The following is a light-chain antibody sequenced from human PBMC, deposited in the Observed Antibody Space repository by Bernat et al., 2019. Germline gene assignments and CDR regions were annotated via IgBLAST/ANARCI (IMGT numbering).Light chain of an antibody. Sequence: SYVLTQPASVSVAPGQTARIACGGDNIGGKSVHWYQQKAGQAPVLIIYYNVDRPSGIPERFSGSNSGNSATLTISRVEAVDEADYYCQVWVNTGVFGGGTKLTVL. V-gene: IGLV3-21*04. CDR1: NIGGKS. J-gene: IGLJ3*02. CDR3: QVWVNTGV. CDR2: YNV.